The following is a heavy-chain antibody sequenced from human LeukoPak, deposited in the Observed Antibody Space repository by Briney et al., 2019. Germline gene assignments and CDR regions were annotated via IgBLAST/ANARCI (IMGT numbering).Heavy chain of an antibody. J-gene: IGHJ4*02. V-gene: IGHV3-33*01. CDR3: ASDRASAVTTFFDY. CDR1: GFTFSSYG. CDR2: IWYDGSNK. D-gene: IGHD4-17*01. Sequence: SGGSLRLSCAASGFTFSSYGMHWVRQAPGKGLEWVAVIWYDGSNKYYTDSVKGRFTISRDNSKNTLYLQMNSLRAEDTAVYYCASDRASAVTTFFDYWGQGTLVTVSS.